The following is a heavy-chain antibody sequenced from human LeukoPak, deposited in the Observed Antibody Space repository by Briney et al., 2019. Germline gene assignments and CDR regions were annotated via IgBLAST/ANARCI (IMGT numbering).Heavy chain of an antibody. D-gene: IGHD6-13*01. J-gene: IGHJ4*02. CDR3: ARQSSSWYYFDY. Sequence: PSETLSLTCSVCGGSISIGSYYWSWIRQPAGKGLEGIGRIYTSGSTNYNPSPKSRITISVDTSKNQFSLTLSSVTAADTAVYYCARQSSSWYYFDYWGQGTLVTVSS. V-gene: IGHV4-61*02. CDR2: IYTSGST. CDR1: GGSISIGSYY.